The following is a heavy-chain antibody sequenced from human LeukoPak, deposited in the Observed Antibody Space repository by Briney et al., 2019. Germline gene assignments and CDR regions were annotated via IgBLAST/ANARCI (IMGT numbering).Heavy chain of an antibody. V-gene: IGHV5-51*01. CDR3: ARRSGNFQADYNFDY. J-gene: IGHJ4*02. CDR2: IYPGDSDT. D-gene: IGHD1-26*01. Sequence: GESLKISCKGSGYIFTNYWIAWVRQMPGKGLEWMGIIYPGDSDTRYSPSFQGQVTISADKSISTAYLQWSSLKASDTATYYCARRSGNFQADYNFDYWGQGTLVTVSS. CDR1: GYIFTNYW.